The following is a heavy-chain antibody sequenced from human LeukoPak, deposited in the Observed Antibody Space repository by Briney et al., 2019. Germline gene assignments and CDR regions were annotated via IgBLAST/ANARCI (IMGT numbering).Heavy chain of an antibody. CDR2: VYYSGST. Sequence: SETLSLTCTGSGGPISSYYWSWIRQPPGKGPEWIGYVYYSGSTNYKSSLKSRVSISVDTSKNQFSLKLSSVTAADTAVYYCARGHPWQHLPESAFDYWGQGTLVTVSS. CDR1: GGPISSYY. CDR3: ARGHPWQHLPESAFDY. J-gene: IGHJ4*02. V-gene: IGHV4-59*01.